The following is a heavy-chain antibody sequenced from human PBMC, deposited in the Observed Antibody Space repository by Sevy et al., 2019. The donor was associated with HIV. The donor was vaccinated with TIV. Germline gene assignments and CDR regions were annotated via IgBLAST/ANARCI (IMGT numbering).Heavy chain of an antibody. CDR2: INHSGST. D-gene: IGHD2-2*01. J-gene: IGHJ6*02. Sequence: SETLSLTCAVYGGSFSGYYWSWIRQPPGKGLEWIGEINHSGSTNYNRSLKSRVTISVDTSKNQFSLKLSSVTAADTAVYYCARDGGPGYCSSTSCFPYYYYGMDVWGQGTTVTVSS. CDR3: ARDGGPGYCSSTSCFPYYYYGMDV. V-gene: IGHV4-34*01. CDR1: GGSFSGYY.